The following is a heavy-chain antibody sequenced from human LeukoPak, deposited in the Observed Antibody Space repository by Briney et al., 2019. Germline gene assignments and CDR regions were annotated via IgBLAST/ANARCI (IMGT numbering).Heavy chain of an antibody. CDR3: ARGRLSVIAAAAYYYYYMDV. D-gene: IGHD6-13*01. Sequence: SVKVSCKASGGTFSSYAISWVRQAPGQGLEWMGGIIPIFGTANYAQKFQGRVTITTDESTSTAYMELSSLRSEDTAVYYCARGRLSVIAAAAYYYYYMDVWGKGTTATVSS. CDR2: IIPIFGTA. CDR1: GGTFSSYA. V-gene: IGHV1-69*05. J-gene: IGHJ6*03.